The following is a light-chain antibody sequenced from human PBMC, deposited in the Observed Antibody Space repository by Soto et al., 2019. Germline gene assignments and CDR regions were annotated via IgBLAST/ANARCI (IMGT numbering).Light chain of an antibody. CDR2: GNS. CDR3: HSFDGRATGEV. J-gene: IGLJ1*01. CDR1: SSNIGAGYD. V-gene: IGLV1-40*01. Sequence: QPVLTHPPSVSGAPGPTVTISCTGSSSNIGAGYDVNWYQQLPGAAPKFLIYGNSNRPSAVPDPFSGSTSATSPSLAITGLQAEDEADYYCHSFDGRATGEVFAPAPQVTV.